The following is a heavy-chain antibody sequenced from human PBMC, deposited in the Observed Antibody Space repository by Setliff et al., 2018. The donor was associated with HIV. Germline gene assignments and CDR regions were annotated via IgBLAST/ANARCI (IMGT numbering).Heavy chain of an antibody. CDR2: VSYSGTT. CDR3: ARHQSGYNFSPFDN. Sequence: KASETLSLTCTVSSGSFSSRHYWGWIRQSPGKGLEWIGSVSYSGTTYYNPSLRSRITISVDTSKNQFSLIVSSVTAADTATYYCARHQSGYNFSPFDNWGLGSLVTV. J-gene: IGHJ4*02. CDR1: SGSFSSRHY. V-gene: IGHV4-39*01. D-gene: IGHD5-12*01.